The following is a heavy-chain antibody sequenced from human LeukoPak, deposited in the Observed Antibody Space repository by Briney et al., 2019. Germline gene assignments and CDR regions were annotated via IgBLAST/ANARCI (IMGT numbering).Heavy chain of an antibody. D-gene: IGHD1-14*01. CDR2: IYSSGST. CDR3: ARHRNSCGELLLDY. Sequence: SETLSLTCTVSGGSLSQSNYYWGWLRQPPGKALEWLGNIYSSGSTYYDPPLKIRITVSVDMSKNQFSLKVTSVTAADTAVYYCARHRNSCGELLLDYWGRGSLVSVSS. J-gene: IGHJ4*02. CDR1: GGSLSQSNYY. V-gene: IGHV4-39*01.